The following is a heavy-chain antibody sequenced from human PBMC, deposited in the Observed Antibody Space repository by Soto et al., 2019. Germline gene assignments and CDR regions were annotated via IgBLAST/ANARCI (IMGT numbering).Heavy chain of an antibody. Sequence: ASVKVSCKASGYTFTSYYMHWVRQAPGQGLEWMGIINPSGGSTSYAQKFQGRVTMTRDTSTSTVYMELSSLRSEDTAVYYCARDLPGRGPSYTAGNYFDYWGQGTLVTVSS. D-gene: IGHD3-16*02. V-gene: IGHV1-46*01. CDR2: INPSGGST. CDR1: GYTFTSYY. J-gene: IGHJ4*02. CDR3: ARDLPGRGPSYTAGNYFDY.